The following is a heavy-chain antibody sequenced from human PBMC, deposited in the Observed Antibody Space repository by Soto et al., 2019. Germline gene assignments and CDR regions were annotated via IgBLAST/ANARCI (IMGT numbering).Heavy chain of an antibody. CDR2: VNPNSGDT. Sequence: QVQLVQSGAEVTKPGASVKVSCKASGYTFTSYDINWVRQAAGQGLEWVGWVNPNSGDTGYAQKFQGRVTMTTNTSTSTAYMELSSLRSEDTAVYYCAREGYSTSSGPRGNWFDPWGQGTLVTVSS. CDR3: AREGYSTSSGPRGNWFDP. D-gene: IGHD6-6*01. V-gene: IGHV1-8*01. CDR1: GYTFTSYD. J-gene: IGHJ5*02.